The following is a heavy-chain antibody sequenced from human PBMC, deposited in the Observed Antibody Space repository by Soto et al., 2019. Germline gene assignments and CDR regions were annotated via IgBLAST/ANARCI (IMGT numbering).Heavy chain of an antibody. Sequence: ASVKVSCKASGYTFTSYGISWARQAPGQGLEWMGWISAYNGNTNYAQKLQGRVTMTTDTSTSTAYMELRSLRSDDTAVYYCARVEGGYYDSSGYYLDYWGQGTLVTV. D-gene: IGHD3-22*01. J-gene: IGHJ4*02. V-gene: IGHV1-18*04. CDR1: GYTFTSYG. CDR3: ARVEGGYYDSSGYYLDY. CDR2: ISAYNGNT.